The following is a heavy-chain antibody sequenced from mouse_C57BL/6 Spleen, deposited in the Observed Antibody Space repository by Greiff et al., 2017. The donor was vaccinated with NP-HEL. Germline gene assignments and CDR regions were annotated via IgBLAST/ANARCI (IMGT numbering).Heavy chain of an antibody. D-gene: IGHD1-1*01. CDR1: GYTFTDYE. J-gene: IGHJ3*01. CDR2: IDPETGGT. V-gene: IGHV1-15*01. Sequence: VQLQQSGAELVRPGASVTLSCKASGYTFTDYEMHWVKQTPVHGLEWIGAIDPETGGTAYNQKFKGKAILTADKSSSTAYMGLRSLTSEDSSVYYCTREDYYGSSSWFAYWGQGTLVTVSA. CDR3: TREDYYGSSSWFAY.